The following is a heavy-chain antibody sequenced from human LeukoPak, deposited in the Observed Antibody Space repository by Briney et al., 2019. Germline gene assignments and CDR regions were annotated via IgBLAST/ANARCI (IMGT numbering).Heavy chain of an antibody. J-gene: IGHJ4*02. V-gene: IGHV1-2*06. CDR1: GYTLTDSY. Sequence: ASVKVSCKASGYTLTDSYIHWVRQAPGQELEWMGLISPRSGGTSYDQKFQGRVTMTRDTSIGTFYMELSSLRSDDTAVYYCSTEDKYCTSPDCGVYWGQGTLVTVSS. CDR3: STEDKYCTSPDCGVY. D-gene: IGHD2-8*01. CDR2: ISPRSGGT.